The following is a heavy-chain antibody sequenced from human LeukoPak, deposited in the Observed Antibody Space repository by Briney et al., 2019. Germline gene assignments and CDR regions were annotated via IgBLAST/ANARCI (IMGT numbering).Heavy chain of an antibody. CDR3: ARDRGPYDNHAFGI. CDR2: AHYSGST. V-gene: IGHV4-59*01. J-gene: IGHJ3*02. Sequence: SETLSLTCTVSGGSTRSNFWSWIRQPPGKGLEWIGNAHYSGSTYYNPSLKSRVTISVDTSKNQFSLRLSSVTAADTAVYYCARDRGPYDNHAFGIWGQGTMVTVSS. D-gene: IGHD3-22*01. CDR1: GGSTRSNF.